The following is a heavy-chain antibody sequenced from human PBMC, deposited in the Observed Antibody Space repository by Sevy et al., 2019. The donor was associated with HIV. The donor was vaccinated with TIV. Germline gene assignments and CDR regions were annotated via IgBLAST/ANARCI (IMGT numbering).Heavy chain of an antibody. V-gene: IGHV3-48*03. CDR1: GFTFSSYE. J-gene: IGHJ4*02. CDR3: AREGSWYEDGDYFDY. D-gene: IGHD6-13*01. Sequence: GGSLRLSCAASGFTFSSYEMNWVRQAPGKGLEWVSYISSSGSTIYYADSVKDRFTISRDNAKNSLYLQMNSLRAEDTAVYYCAREGSWYEDGDYFDYWGQGTLVTVSS. CDR2: ISSSGSTI.